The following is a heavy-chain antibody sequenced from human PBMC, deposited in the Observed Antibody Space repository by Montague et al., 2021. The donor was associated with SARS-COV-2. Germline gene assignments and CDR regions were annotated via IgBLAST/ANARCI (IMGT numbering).Heavy chain of an antibody. CDR2: ISYDGSNK. D-gene: IGHD3-16*02. Sequence: SLRLSCSASGFTFSSYAMHWVRQAPGKGLEWVAVISYDGSNKYYXDSVKGRFTISRDNSKNTLYLQMNSLRAEDTAVYYCARDNYDYVWRSYRYIYWGQGTLVTVSS. CDR1: GFTFSSYA. CDR3: ARDNYDYVWRSYRYIY. J-gene: IGHJ4*02. V-gene: IGHV3-30*04.